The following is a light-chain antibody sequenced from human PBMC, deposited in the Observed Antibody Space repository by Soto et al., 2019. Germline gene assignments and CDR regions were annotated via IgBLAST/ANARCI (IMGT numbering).Light chain of an antibody. CDR2: DVS. V-gene: IGLV2-14*01. Sequence: QSALTQPAFVSGSPGQSITISCTGTSSDVGGYNYVSWYQQYPGKAPKLMIFDVSNRPSGVSDRFSGSKSGDTASLTISGLQAEDEADYYCSSYTGSGTDVFGTGTKVTVL. CDR1: SSDVGGYNY. J-gene: IGLJ1*01. CDR3: SSYTGSGTDV.